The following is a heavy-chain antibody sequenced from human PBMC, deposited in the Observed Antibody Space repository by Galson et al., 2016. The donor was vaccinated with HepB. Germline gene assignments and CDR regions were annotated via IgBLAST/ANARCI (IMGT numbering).Heavy chain of an antibody. CDR3: VRHTGDDYFDY. Sequence: SVKVSCKASGYIFTSYHISWVRQAPGQGLEWMGWINGFQGNTIYAQRFQGRVTMRTDTSTTTAYLDLRSLRPDDTAVDYCVRHTGDDYFDYWGQGKLATVSS. D-gene: IGHD4-17*01. CDR1: GYIFTSYH. J-gene: IGHJ4*01. V-gene: IGHV1-18*01. CDR2: INGFQGNT.